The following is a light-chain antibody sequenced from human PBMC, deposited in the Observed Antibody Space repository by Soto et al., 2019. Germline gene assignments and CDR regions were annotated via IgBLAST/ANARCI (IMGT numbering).Light chain of an antibody. CDR3: QQYNSYPWT. J-gene: IGKJ1*01. CDR1: QSISSW. Sequence: DIQMTQSPSTLSASVGDRVTITCRASQSISSWLAWYQQKPGKAPKLLIYKATSLESGAPSRFSGGGSGTEFTLTISSLQPDDFAAYYCQQYNSYPWTFGQGTKVEIK. CDR2: KAT. V-gene: IGKV1-5*03.